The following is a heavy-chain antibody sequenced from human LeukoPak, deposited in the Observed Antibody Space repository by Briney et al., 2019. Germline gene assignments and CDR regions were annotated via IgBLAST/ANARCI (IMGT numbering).Heavy chain of an antibody. CDR1: GGSISSSYYY. CDR2: IYYSGST. D-gene: IGHD6-13*01. J-gene: IGHJ4*02. V-gene: IGHV4-31*03. Sequence: TLSLTCTVSGGSISSSYYYWGWIRQHPGTGLEWIGYIYYSGSTYYNPSLKSRVTISVDTSKNQFSLKLSSVTAADTAVYYCARGQQLAYYFDYWGQGTLVTVSS. CDR3: ARGQQLAYYFDY.